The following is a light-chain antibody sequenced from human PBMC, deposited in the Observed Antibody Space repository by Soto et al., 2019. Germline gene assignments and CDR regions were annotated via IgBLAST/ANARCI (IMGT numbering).Light chain of an antibody. V-gene: IGKV3-20*01. Sequence: EIVLTQSPGTLSLSPGERATLACRASQSVSSSYLGWYQQKPGQAPRLLIYGASNRATGIPDRFSGSGSGTDFTLTISRLEPEDFAVYYCQQYGSSPTWTFGQGTKVEIK. J-gene: IGKJ1*01. CDR2: GAS. CDR3: QQYGSSPTWT. CDR1: QSVSSSY.